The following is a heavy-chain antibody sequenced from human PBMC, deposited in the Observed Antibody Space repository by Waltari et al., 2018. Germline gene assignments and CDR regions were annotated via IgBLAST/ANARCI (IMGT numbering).Heavy chain of an antibody. J-gene: IGHJ4*02. D-gene: IGHD1-1*01. V-gene: IGHV3-7*01. CDR3: SRSLQY. CDR1: GFTFNTYW. Sequence: EVQLLESGGGLVQPGGSLRLSCVASGFTFNTYWMDWVRQAPGKGLEWVANIKEDGTEKYYVDSVKGRFTISRDNAKNSVYLQMNSLRVEDTAIYYCSRSLQYWAQGTLVTVSS. CDR2: IKEDGTEK.